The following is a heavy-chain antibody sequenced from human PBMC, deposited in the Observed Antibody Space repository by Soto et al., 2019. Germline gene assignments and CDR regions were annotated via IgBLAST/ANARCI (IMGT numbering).Heavy chain of an antibody. D-gene: IGHD4-4*01. V-gene: IGHV1-69*12. J-gene: IGHJ6*02. Sequence: QVQLVQSGAEVKKPGSSVKVSCKASGGTFSSYAISWVRQAPGQGLEWMGGIIPIFGTANYAQKFQGRVTITADESTSTAYMELSSLRSEDTAVYYCARDQGAQGHGVTTDYYYYGMDVWGQGTTVTVSS. CDR1: GGTFSSYA. CDR2: IIPIFGTA. CDR3: ARDQGAQGHGVTTDYYYYGMDV.